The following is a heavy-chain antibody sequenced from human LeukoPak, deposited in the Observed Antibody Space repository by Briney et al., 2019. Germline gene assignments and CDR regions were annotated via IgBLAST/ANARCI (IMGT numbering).Heavy chain of an antibody. J-gene: IGHJ4*02. CDR3: ARDLPAYYGSGMGAFDI. CDR1: GFTFSSYG. CDR2: IRFDATNK. V-gene: IGHV3-30*02. Sequence: GGSLRHSCAASGFTFSSYGMHWVRQAPGKGLEWVTFIRFDATNKYYADSVKGRFTISRDNAKNSLYLQMNSLRAEDTAVYYCARDLPAYYGSGMGAFDIWGQGTLVTVSS. D-gene: IGHD3-10*01.